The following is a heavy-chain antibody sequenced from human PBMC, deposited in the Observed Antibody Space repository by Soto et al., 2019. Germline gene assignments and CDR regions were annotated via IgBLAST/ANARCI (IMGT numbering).Heavy chain of an antibody. Sequence: SGPTLVNPTHPLTLTCTFSGVSLTTAGVAVGWIRQPPGGALEWLALIYWNDDKRYSPSLKTRLTITGDTSKNQVVHSLTNVDPGDTATYFCAHSDGGYEIIYFDFWGQGAPVTVSS. CDR1: GVSLTTAGVA. D-gene: IGHD5-12*01. CDR3: AHSDGGYEIIYFDF. J-gene: IGHJ4*02. V-gene: IGHV2-5*01. CDR2: IYWNDDK.